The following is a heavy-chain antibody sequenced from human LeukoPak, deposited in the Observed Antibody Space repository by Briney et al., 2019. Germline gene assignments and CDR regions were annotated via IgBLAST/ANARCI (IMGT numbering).Heavy chain of an antibody. V-gene: IGHV3-23*01. CDR1: GFTFSSYA. CDR3: ATSHEPTHNSFFGY. J-gene: IGHJ4*02. Sequence: SGGSLRLSCAASGFTFSSYALSWLRQAPGKGLEWVSAISSSAGGSTYYADSVKGRFTISRDNSKNTLYLQMNSLRAEDTAVYYCATSHEPTHNSFFGYWGQGTLVTVSS. CDR2: ISSSAGGST. D-gene: IGHD4-23*01.